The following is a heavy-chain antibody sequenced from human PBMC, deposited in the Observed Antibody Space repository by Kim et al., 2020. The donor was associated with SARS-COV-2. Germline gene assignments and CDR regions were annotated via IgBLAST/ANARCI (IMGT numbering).Heavy chain of an antibody. CDR3: ARGSSGWLDP. J-gene: IGHJ5*02. CDR1: GGSFSNYA. V-gene: IGHV1-69*13. CDR2: IIPLYGTP. D-gene: IGHD3-22*01. Sequence: SVKVSCTASGGSFSNYAISWVRQAPGQGLEWMGEIIPLYGTPNDTQKFQDRRKITADGSTTTVYMELSSLTSADTAVYYCARGSSGWLDPWGQGTLVTVSS.